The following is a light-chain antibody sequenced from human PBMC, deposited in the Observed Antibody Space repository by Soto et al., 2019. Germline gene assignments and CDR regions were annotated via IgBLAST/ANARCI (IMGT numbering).Light chain of an antibody. CDR3: QQYKSYSST. CDR2: DAS. V-gene: IGKV1-5*01. CDR1: QSISSW. J-gene: IGKJ1*01. Sequence: GDRVTITFRASQSISSWLAWYQQKPGKAPKVLIYDASSLESGVPSRFSGSGSGTEFTLTISSLQPDDFATYYCQQYKSYSSTCGQGTKVDI.